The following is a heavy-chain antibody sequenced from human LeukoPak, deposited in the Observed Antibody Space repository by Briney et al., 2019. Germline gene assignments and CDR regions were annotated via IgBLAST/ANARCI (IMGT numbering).Heavy chain of an antibody. J-gene: IGHJ4*02. V-gene: IGHV4-31*03. CDR3: ARDPMGTGALDY. D-gene: IGHD2-8*01. Sequence: PSETLSLTCTVSGGSISSGGYYWSWIRQHPGQGLEWIGYIYYSGSTYYNPSLKSRITISVDTSKNRFSLKLSSVTAADTAVYYCARDPMGTGALDYWGQGTLVTVSS. CDR2: IYYSGST. CDR1: GGSISSGGYY.